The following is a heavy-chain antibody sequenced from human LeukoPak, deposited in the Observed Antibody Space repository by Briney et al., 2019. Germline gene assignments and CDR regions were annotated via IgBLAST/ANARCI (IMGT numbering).Heavy chain of an antibody. Sequence: GGSLRLSCAASGFTFSSYEMNWVRQAPGKGLEWVSYISSSGSTIYYADSVKGRFTISRDNSKNTLFLQMNSLRAEDTAVYYCARVLRYCSGGNCYSGGLGYMDVWGKGTTVTISS. CDR2: ISSSGSTI. D-gene: IGHD2-15*01. CDR1: GFTFSSYE. V-gene: IGHV3-48*03. J-gene: IGHJ6*03. CDR3: ARVLRYCSGGNCYSGGLGYMDV.